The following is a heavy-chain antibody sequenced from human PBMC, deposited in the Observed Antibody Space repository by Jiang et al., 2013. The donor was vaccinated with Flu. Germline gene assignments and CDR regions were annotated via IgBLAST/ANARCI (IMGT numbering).Heavy chain of an antibody. CDR3: SERRTGPGATGWYDYFEY. D-gene: IGHD6-19*01. V-gene: IGHV7-4-1*02. CDR2: INTNTGNP. J-gene: IGHJ4*02. CDR1: DTPSLVYA. Sequence: QSGSELKEAWGLSGRFPARLLDTPSLVYAMNWMRQAPGQGLEWMGWINTNTGNPRYGQDFTGRFVFSLDTSVSTAYLEISSLQAEDTAVYYCSERRTGPGATGWYDYFEYWGQGT.